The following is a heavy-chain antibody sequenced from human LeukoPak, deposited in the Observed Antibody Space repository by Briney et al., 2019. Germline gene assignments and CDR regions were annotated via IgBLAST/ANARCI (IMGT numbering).Heavy chain of an antibody. D-gene: IGHD6-6*01. CDR3: GAGLGGISIAARPSGDY. CDR2: FDPEDGET. J-gene: IGHJ4*02. Sequence: ASVKVSCKVSGYTLTELSMHWVRQAPGKGLEWMGGFDPEDGETIYAQKFQGRVTMTEDTSTDTAYMELSSLRSEDTAVYYCGAGLGGISIAARPSGDYWGQGTLVTVSS. V-gene: IGHV1-24*01. CDR1: GYTLTELS.